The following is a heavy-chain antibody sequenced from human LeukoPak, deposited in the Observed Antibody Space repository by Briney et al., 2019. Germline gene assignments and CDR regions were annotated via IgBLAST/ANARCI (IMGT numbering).Heavy chain of an antibody. CDR3: ARDSAVDTTMVIFDY. Sequence: ASVKVSCKASGYTFTKYYVHWVRQAPGQGLEWMGIINPGGGTTNYAQKLQGRVTMTRDTSTSTVYMEMSSLIFEDTAVYYCARDSAVDTTMVIFDYWGQGTLVTVS. V-gene: IGHV1-46*04. D-gene: IGHD5-18*01. CDR2: INPGGGTT. J-gene: IGHJ4*02. CDR1: GYTFTKYY.